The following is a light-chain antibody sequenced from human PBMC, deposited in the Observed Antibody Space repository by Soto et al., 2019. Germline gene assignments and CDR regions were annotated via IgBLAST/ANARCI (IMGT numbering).Light chain of an antibody. CDR3: QPYDYWLLLT. V-gene: IGKV3D-15*01. J-gene: IGKJ4*01. CDR1: QSVNIY. Sequence: EIVMTQSPATLSVSPGDRATLSCRASQSVNIYLAWYQQKPGQAPRLLIFGASSMATGIPARFSGSGSGTEFNLTISSLQSEDFAVYFCQPYDYWLLLTFGGGTKVEIK. CDR2: GAS.